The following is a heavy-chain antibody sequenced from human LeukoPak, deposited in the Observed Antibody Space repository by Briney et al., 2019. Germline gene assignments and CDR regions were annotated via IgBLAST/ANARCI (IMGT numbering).Heavy chain of an antibody. CDR2: ISGSSGYT. CDR3: AKANYSSGWDY. V-gene: IGHV3-23*01. J-gene: IGHJ4*02. D-gene: IGHD6-19*01. Sequence: GGSLRLSCAASGFIFSTYATSWVRQVPGKGLEWVSSISGSSGYTYYADSVKGRLTISRDKSKNTLYLQMNSLRAEDTALYYCAKANYSSGWDYWGQGTLVTVSS. CDR1: GFIFSTYA.